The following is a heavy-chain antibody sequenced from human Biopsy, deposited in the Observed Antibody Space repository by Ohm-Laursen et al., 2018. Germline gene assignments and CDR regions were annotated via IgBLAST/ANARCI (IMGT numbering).Heavy chain of an antibody. V-gene: IGHV4-34*08. CDR2: INQAGTT. J-gene: IGHJ4*02. D-gene: IGHD2-15*01. Sequence: SQTLSLTCVVFGKTFSDYQWSWIRQPTGKGLEWIGQINQAGTTNYNPSLKSRVSISADASKYEFSLRLTSVTAADTAVYLCGNEVHGRDYWGLGAQVTVSS. CDR3: GNEVHGRDY. CDR1: GKTFSDYQ.